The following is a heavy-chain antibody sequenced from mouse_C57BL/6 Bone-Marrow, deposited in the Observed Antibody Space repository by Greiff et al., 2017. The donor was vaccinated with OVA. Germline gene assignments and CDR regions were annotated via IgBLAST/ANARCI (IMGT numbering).Heavy chain of an antibody. CDR1: GFTFTDYY. J-gene: IGHJ4*01. Sequence: EVKVEESGGGLVQPGGSLSLSCAASGFTFTDYYMSWVRQPPGKALEWLGFIRNKANGYTTEYSASVKGRFTISRDNSQSILYLQMNALRAEDSATYYCARLDSSGPAMDYWGQGTSVTVSS. V-gene: IGHV7-3*01. CDR2: IRNKANGYTT. D-gene: IGHD3-2*02. CDR3: ARLDSSGPAMDY.